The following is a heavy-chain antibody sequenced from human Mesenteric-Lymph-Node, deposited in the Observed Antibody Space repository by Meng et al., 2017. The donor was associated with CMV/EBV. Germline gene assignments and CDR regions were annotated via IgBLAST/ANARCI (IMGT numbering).Heavy chain of an antibody. J-gene: IGHJ4*02. D-gene: IGHD3-9*01. CDR2: IIHSGSS. V-gene: IGHV4-34*01. CDR3: ARGSSYDILTGYFDY. Sequence: CAVEVGFMLGGYWNWLRQAPEKGMELIGVIIHSGSSTYKSSFTIRVRISVETSTNQISLNMNSVTAADTAVYYCARGSSYDILTGYFDYWGQGALVTVSS. CDR1: VGFMLGGY.